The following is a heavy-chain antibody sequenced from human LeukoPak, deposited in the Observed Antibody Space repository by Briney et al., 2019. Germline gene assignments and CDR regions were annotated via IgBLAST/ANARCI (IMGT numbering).Heavy chain of an antibody. V-gene: IGHV4-38-2*02. D-gene: IGHD3-10*01. CDR1: GYYIGSSYY. J-gene: IGHJ4*02. CDR3: ARDRGFMTADY. Sequence: PSETLSLTCTVSGYYIGSSYYWVWIRLAPGQGLEWIASISHSGITYYNPSLRSRVTISKDTSRNQFSLQLNSVTAADTALYYCARDRGFMTADYWGQGTLLTVSS. CDR2: ISHSGIT.